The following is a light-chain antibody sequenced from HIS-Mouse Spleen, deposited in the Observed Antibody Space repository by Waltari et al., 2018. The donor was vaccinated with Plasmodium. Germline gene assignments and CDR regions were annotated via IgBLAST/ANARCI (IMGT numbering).Light chain of an antibody. Sequence: DIQMTQSTSSLSASVGDRVTITCQAGQDISNYLNWYQQKPRKAPKLLIYDASNLETEVPSRFSGSGSGTDFTFTISSLQPEDIATYYCQQYDNLPPLFTFGPGTKVDIK. CDR3: QQYDNLPPLFT. J-gene: IGKJ3*01. CDR1: QDISNY. CDR2: DAS. V-gene: IGKV1-33*01.